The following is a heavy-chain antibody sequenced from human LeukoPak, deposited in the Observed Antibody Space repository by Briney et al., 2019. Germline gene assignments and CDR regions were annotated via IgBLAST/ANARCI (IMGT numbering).Heavy chain of an antibody. J-gene: IGHJ5*02. CDR2: IYYSGST. CDR1: GGSISSGGYY. V-gene: IGHV4-31*03. D-gene: IGHD3-22*01. Sequence: PSETLSLTCTVSGGSISSGGYYWSWIRQHPGKGLEWIGYIYYSGSTYYNPSPKSRVTISVDTSKNQFSLKLSSVTAADTAVYYCARDRRGYDSSGYFNWFDPWGQGTLVTVFS. CDR3: ARDRRGYDSSGYFNWFDP.